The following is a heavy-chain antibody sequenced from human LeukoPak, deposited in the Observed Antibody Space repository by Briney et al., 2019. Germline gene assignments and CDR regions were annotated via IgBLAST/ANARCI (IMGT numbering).Heavy chain of an antibody. CDR3: AKSFVPRVSGTYCGYVCYASRYYFDY. D-gene: IGHD2-21*02. J-gene: IGHJ4*02. CDR2: ISWNSGSI. Sequence: GRSLRLSCAASGFTFDDYAMHWVRRAPGKGLEWVSGISWNSGSIDYADSVKGRFTISRDNAKNSLYLQMNSLRAEDTALYYCAKSFVPRVSGTYCGYVCYASRYYFDYWGQGTLVTVSS. V-gene: IGHV3-9*01. CDR1: GFTFDDYA.